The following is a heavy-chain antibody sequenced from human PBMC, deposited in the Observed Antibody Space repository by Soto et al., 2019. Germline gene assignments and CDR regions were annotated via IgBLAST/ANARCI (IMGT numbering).Heavy chain of an antibody. CDR2: IGTAGDT. CDR1: GFTFSSYD. CDR3: ARVIRMVGGSGWYRYFDL. D-gene: IGHD6-19*01. Sequence: EVQLVESGGGLVQPGGSLRLSCAASGFTFSSYDMHWVRQATGKGLEWVSAIGTAGDTYYPGSVKGRFTISRENAKNSLYLQMNSLRAGDTAVYYCARVIRMVGGSGWYRYFDLWGRGTLVTVSS. J-gene: IGHJ2*01. V-gene: IGHV3-13*01.